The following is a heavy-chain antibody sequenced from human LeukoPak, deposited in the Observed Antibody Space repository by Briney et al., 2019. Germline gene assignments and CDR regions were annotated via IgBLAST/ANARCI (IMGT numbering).Heavy chain of an antibody. V-gene: IGHV4-59*01. D-gene: IGHD6-13*01. J-gene: IGHJ4*02. CDR2: IYYSGST. Sequence: SETLSLTCTVSGGSISSYYWSWIRQPPGKGLEWIGYIYYSGSTNYNPSLKSRVTISVDTSKNQFSLKLSPVTAADTAVYYCARCSSSWFYFDYRGQGTLVTVSS. CDR1: GGSISSYY. CDR3: ARCSSSWFYFDY.